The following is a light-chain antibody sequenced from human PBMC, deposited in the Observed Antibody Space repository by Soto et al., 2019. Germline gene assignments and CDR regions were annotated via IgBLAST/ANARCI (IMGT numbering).Light chain of an antibody. CDR1: SSNIGSNY. J-gene: IGLJ3*02. CDR3: AAWDDSLSGWV. Sequence: QAVVTQPPSASGTPGQRVTISCSGSSSNIGSNYVYWYQQLPGTAPKLLIYRNNQRPSGVPDRFSGSKSGTSASLATSGLRSEDEADYYCAAWDDSLSGWVFGGGTKVTVL. CDR2: RNN. V-gene: IGLV1-47*01.